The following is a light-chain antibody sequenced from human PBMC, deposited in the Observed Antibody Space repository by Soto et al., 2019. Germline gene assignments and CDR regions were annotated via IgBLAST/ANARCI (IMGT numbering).Light chain of an antibody. V-gene: IGLV2-14*01. CDR1: SSDVGSFDS. CDR3: SSFTTSSTLV. J-gene: IGLJ1*01. Sequence: QSALTQPASVSGSPGQPITISCTGTSSDVGSFDSVAWYQHNPVKAPKLMIYDVSNRPSGVFSRFSGSKSGNTASLSNSGLQTEDEANYSCSSFTTSSTLVFGTGTKLTVL. CDR2: DVS.